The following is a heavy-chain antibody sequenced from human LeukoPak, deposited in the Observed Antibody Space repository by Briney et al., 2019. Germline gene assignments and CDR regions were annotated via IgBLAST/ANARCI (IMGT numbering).Heavy chain of an antibody. Sequence: GSLRLSCAASGFTFSSYSMNWVRQAPGKGLEWVSLISSSSSYIYYADSVKGRFTISRDNARNSLYVQMNSLRAEDTAVYYCAGSRGPLDIWGQGTMVTVSS. V-gene: IGHV3-21*01. CDR1: GFTFSSYS. CDR2: ISSSSSYI. CDR3: AGSRGPLDI. J-gene: IGHJ3*02.